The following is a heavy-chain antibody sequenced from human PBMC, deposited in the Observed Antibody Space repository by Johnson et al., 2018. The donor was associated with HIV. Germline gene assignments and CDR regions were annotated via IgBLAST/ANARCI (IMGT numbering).Heavy chain of an antibody. Sequence: VQLVESGGGVVRPGGSLRLSCAASGFTFSSYAMHWVRQAPGKGLEYVSAISSNGDSTYYANSVKGIFTISRDNSKNTLYLQMGSLRTEDMAVYYCARGAGYFDWLSADEGFAFDIWGQGTMVTVSS. CDR1: GFTFSSYA. V-gene: IGHV3-64*01. D-gene: IGHD3-9*01. CDR3: ARGAGYFDWLSADEGFAFDI. CDR2: ISSNGDST. J-gene: IGHJ3*02.